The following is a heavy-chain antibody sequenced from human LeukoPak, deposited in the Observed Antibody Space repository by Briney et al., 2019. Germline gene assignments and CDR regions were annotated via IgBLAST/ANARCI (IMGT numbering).Heavy chain of an antibody. CDR3: ARWEIYCSGGSCYSGAFDI. CDR2: IYYSGGT. J-gene: IGHJ3*02. D-gene: IGHD2-15*01. V-gene: IGHV4-59*08. CDR1: GGSISSYY. Sequence: PSETLSLTCTVSGGSISSYYWSWIRQPPGKGLEWIGYIYYSGGTNYNPSLKSRVTISVDTSKNQFSLKLSSVTAADTAVYYCARWEIYCSGGSCYSGAFDIWGQGTMVTVSS.